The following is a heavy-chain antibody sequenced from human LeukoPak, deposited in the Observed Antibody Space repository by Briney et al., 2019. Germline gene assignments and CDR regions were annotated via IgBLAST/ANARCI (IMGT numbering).Heavy chain of an antibody. CDR3: ARTYYYDSSGYYYPTMYYFDY. J-gene: IGHJ4*02. D-gene: IGHD3-22*01. V-gene: IGHV4-59*01. CDR2: IYYSGST. Sequence: SETLSLTCTVSGGSISSYYWSWIRQPPGKGLEWIGYIYYSGSTNYNPSLKSRVTISVDTSKNQFSLKLSSVTAADTAVYYCARTYYYDSSGYYYPTMYYFDYWGQGTLVTVSS. CDR1: GGSISSYY.